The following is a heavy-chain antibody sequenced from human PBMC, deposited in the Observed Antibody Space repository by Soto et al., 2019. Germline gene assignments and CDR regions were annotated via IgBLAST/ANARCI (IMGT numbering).Heavy chain of an antibody. V-gene: IGHV3-33*01. CDR1: GFTFSSYG. CDR3: ARDDGDYGVHFDY. J-gene: IGHJ4*02. Sequence: GGSLRLSCAASGFTFSSYGMHWVRQAPGKGLEWVAVIWYDGSNKYYADSVKGRFTISRDNSKNTLYLQMNSLRAEDTAVYYCARDDGDYGVHFDYWGQGTLVTVSS. D-gene: IGHD4-17*01. CDR2: IWYDGSNK.